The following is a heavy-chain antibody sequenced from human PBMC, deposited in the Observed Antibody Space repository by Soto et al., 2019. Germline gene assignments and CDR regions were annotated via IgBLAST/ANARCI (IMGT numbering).Heavy chain of an antibody. D-gene: IGHD4-4*01. CDR2: ISYDGSNK. V-gene: IGHV3-30*18. CDR1: GFTFSSYG. J-gene: IGHJ6*02. Sequence: ESGGGVVQPGRSLRLSCAASGFTFSSYGMHWVRQAPGKGLEWVAVISYDGSNKYYADSVKGRFTISRDNSKNTLYLQMNRLRAEDTAVDYCAKGPRGPSKSVRYGMDVWGQGTTVTVSS. CDR3: AKGPRGPSKSVRYGMDV.